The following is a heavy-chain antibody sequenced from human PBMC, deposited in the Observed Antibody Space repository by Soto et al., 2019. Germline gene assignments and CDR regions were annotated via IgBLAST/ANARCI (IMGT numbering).Heavy chain of an antibody. J-gene: IGHJ4*02. D-gene: IGHD6-13*01. CDR3: ARVIAAAGGSPFDY. Sequence: GWSLRLSCAASGFTFSSYGMHWVRQAPGKGLEWVAVIWYDGSNKYYADSVKGRFTISRDNSKNTLYLQMNSLRAEDTAVYYCARVIAAAGGSPFDYWGQGTLVTVSS. V-gene: IGHV3-33*01. CDR1: GFTFSSYG. CDR2: IWYDGSNK.